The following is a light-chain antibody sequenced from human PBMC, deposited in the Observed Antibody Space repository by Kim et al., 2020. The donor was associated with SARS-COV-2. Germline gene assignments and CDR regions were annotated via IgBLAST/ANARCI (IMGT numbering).Light chain of an antibody. CDR3: WGEAGSYTYV. V-gene: IGLV2-11*02. CDR2: DVS. CDR1: GSRVGACDS. J-gene: IGLJ1*01. Sequence: GQSIAISCTGTGSRVGACDSRYKYQQHPGKAPRLVIYDVSKRPAGVPERFSGCKWGNTASQTNSGLEAEDEADYYCWGEAGSYTYVGGTGTKVTV.